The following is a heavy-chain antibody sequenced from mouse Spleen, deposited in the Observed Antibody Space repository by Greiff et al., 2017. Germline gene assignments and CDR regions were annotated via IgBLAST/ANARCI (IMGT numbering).Heavy chain of an antibody. CDR2: INYDGSST. D-gene: IGHD1-1*01. Sequence: EVQLVESEGGLVQPGSSMKLSCTASGFTFSDYYMAWVRQVPEKGLEWVANINYDGSSTYYLDSLTSRFIISRDNAKNILYLQMSSLRSEDTARYYCARRGITSPYFDVWGAGTTVTVSS. V-gene: IGHV5-16*01. CDR3: ARRGITSPYFDV. CDR1: GFTFSDYY. J-gene: IGHJ1*01.